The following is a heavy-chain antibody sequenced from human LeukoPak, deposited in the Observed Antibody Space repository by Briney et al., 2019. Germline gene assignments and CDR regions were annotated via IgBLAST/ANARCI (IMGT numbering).Heavy chain of an antibody. CDR3: ARLEYGDYVHAS. Sequence: GESLKISCQGSGYRFTSYWINWVRKIPGKGLEWMGRIDPSDSYTKYSLSFQGHVTLSADKSISTAYLQWSSLKASDTAMYYCARLEYGDYVHASWGQGTLVTVSS. J-gene: IGHJ4*02. CDR1: GYRFTSYW. V-gene: IGHV5-10-1*01. D-gene: IGHD4-17*01. CDR2: IDPSDSYT.